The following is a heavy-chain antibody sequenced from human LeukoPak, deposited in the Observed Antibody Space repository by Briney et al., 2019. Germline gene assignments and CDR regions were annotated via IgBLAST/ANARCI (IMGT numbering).Heavy chain of an antibody. CDR1: GFGFSGDY. J-gene: IGHJ6*02. V-gene: IGHV3-64*01. D-gene: IGHD3-3*01. CDR3: ARDTNREQDI. CDR2: ISGNGVTT. Sequence: GSLRLSCAASGFGFSGDYIHWVRQAPGKGLEYVSAISGNGVTTHYTNPVKGRFTISRDSSKNTVYLQMGSLSTEDTAVYYCARDTNREQDIWGQGTTVTVSS.